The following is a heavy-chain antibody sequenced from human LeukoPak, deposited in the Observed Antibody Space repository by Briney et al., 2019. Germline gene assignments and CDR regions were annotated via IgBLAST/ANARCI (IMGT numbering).Heavy chain of an antibody. J-gene: IGHJ4*02. CDR2: LIGSGGTT. D-gene: IGHD3-22*01. V-gene: IGHV3-23*01. CDR3: AKGSYYYDSSGYHYYFDY. Sequence: GGSLRVSCAASGFTYSDYAMRWVRQDPGKGLEWVSALIGSGGTTYYADSVKGRFTISRDNSKNTLYLQMNSLRAEDTAVYYCAKGSYYYDSSGYHYYFDYWGQGTLVTVSS. CDR1: GFTYSDYA.